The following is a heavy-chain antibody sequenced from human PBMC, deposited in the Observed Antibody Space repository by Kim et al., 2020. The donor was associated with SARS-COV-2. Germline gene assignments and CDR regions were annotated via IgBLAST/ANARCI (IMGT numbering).Heavy chain of an antibody. CDR1: GYSFTNYW. V-gene: IGHV5-10-1*01. D-gene: IGHD6-19*01. Sequence: GESLKISCKGSGYSFTNYWITWVRQMPGKGLEWMGRIDPSDSYTSYTPSFQGHVTISADKSISTAFLQWSSLKASDTAIYYCARYSGGAEYFLHWGQGTLVTVSS. CDR2: IDPSDSYT. J-gene: IGHJ1*01. CDR3: ARYSGGAEYFLH.